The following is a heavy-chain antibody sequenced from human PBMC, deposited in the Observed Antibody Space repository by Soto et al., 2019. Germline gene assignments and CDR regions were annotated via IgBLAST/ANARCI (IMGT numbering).Heavy chain of an antibody. CDR1: GVAFKDYG. CDR2: ISYDGKQT. CDR3: ARDGWGSNWYFDL. D-gene: IGHD3-16*01. V-gene: IGHV3-30*03. Sequence: LRLSCGAPGVAFKDYGMHWVRQAPGKGLEWVAVISYDGKQTYYADSVKGRFTISKDKSKRTLFLQMNSLRVDDTAVYYCARDGWGSNWYFDLWGRGTLVTVSS. J-gene: IGHJ2*01.